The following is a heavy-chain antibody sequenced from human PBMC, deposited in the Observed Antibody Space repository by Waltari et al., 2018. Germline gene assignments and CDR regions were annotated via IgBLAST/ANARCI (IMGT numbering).Heavy chain of an antibody. CDR1: GFTFSSYA. V-gene: IGHV3-23*01. J-gene: IGHJ4*02. CDR3: AKEVTVIAPNGGFDY. Sequence: EVQLLESGGGLVQPGWSLRLSCSASGFTFSSYAMTWVRQAPGKGLEWVSSISASISSTYYADSVRGRFTISRDNSKSTLYLQMNSLRAEDTAVYYCAKEVTVIAPNGGFDYWGQGTLLTVSS. CDR2: ISASISST. D-gene: IGHD2-21*01.